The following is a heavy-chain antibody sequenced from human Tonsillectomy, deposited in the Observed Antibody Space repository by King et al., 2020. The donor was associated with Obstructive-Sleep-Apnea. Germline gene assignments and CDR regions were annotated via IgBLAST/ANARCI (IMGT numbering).Heavy chain of an antibody. Sequence: QLVQSGGGLVQPGGSLRLSCAASGFTFSSYSMNWVRQAPGKGLEWVSYISSSSSTIYYADSVKGRFTISRDNAKNSLYLQMNSLRAEDTAVYYCARDQGITIFGVVTRRFDYWGQGTLVTVSS. CDR2: ISSSSSTI. D-gene: IGHD3-3*01. CDR1: GFTFSSYS. V-gene: IGHV3-48*04. CDR3: ARDQGITIFGVVTRRFDY. J-gene: IGHJ4*02.